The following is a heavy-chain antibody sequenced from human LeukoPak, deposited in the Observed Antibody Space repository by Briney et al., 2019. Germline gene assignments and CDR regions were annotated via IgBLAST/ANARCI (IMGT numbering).Heavy chain of an antibody. CDR3: ARDRWVGQQQLSPYYYYMDV. V-gene: IGHV1-18*01. CDR1: GYTFTSYG. Sequence: GASVKVSCKASGYTFTSYGISWVRQAPGQGLEWMGWISAYNGNTNYAQKLQGRVTMTTDTSTSTAYMELRSLRSDDTAVYYCARDRWVGQQQLSPYYYYMDVWGKGTTVTISS. J-gene: IGHJ6*03. D-gene: IGHD6-13*01. CDR2: ISAYNGNT.